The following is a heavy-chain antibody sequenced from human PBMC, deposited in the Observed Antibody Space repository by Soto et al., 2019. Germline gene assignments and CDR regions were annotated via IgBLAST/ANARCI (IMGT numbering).Heavy chain of an antibody. V-gene: IGHV4-34*01. CDR3: ARGGRITMIVVVTRPLDY. CDR2: INHSGST. J-gene: IGHJ4*02. CDR1: GGSFSGYY. D-gene: IGHD3-22*01. Sequence: KTSETLSLTCAVYGGSFSGYYWSWIRQPPGKGLEWIGEINHSGSTNYNPSLKSRVTISVDTSKNQFSLKLSSVTAADTAVYYCARGGRITMIVVVTRPLDYWGQGTLVTVSS.